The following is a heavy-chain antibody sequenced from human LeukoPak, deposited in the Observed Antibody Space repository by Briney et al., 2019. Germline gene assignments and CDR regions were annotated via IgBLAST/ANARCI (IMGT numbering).Heavy chain of an antibody. Sequence: PSETLSLTCTVSGGSISSYFWSWVRQPAGKGLEWIGRIYSTGRSDYNPSLKSRITMSVDTSKNQFSLKLSSVTAADTAVYYCARDGPRSGYDLGHFDNLGQGTLVTASS. CDR2: IYSTGRS. J-gene: IGHJ4*02. D-gene: IGHD5-12*01. CDR3: ARDGPRSGYDLGHFDN. V-gene: IGHV4-4*07. CDR1: GGSISSYF.